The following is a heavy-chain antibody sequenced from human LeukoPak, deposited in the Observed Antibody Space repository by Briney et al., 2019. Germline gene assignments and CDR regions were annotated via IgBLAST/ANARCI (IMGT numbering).Heavy chain of an antibody. CDR2: IWYDGSNK. CDR1: GFTFSSYA. CDR3: ARTYDSSGYYYYY. D-gene: IGHD3-22*01. Sequence: GRSLRLSCAASGFTFSSYAMHWVRQAPGKGLEWVAVIWYDGSNKYYADSVKGRFTISRDNSKNTLYLQMNSLRAEDTAVYYCARTYDSSGYYYYYWGQGTLVTVSS. V-gene: IGHV3-33*01. J-gene: IGHJ4*02.